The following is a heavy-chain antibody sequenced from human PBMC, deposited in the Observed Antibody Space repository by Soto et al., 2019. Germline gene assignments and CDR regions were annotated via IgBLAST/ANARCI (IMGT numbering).Heavy chain of an antibody. V-gene: IGHV4-39*01. J-gene: IGHJ4*01. CDR2: IYYSGNT. CDR3: ARHEKRQELPCCAY. Sequence: TPGKGLEWIGSIYYSGNTYYNPSLKSRVTISVDTSKNQFSLKLSSVTAADTVVFFCARHEKRQELPCCAYRVHGTSVPVS. D-gene: IGHD2-2*01.